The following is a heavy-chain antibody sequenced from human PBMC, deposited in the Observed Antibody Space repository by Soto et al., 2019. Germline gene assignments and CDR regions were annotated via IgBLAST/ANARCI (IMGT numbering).Heavy chain of an antibody. Sequence: QVQLQESGPGLVKPSETLSLTCTVSVGSISSNFWSWIRQPAGKGLEWIGRINTIVTTNYNPYLKSRVPMPVDTSKNQFSRKLNSVTAADTAVYYCARDVRWDRGLDVWGQGTTVTVSS. CDR1: VGSISSNF. CDR2: INTIVTT. J-gene: IGHJ6*02. D-gene: IGHD1-26*01. CDR3: ARDVRWDRGLDV. V-gene: IGHV4-4*07.